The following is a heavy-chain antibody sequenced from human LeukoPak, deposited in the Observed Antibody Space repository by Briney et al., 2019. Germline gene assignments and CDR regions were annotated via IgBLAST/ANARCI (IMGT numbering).Heavy chain of an antibody. Sequence: PSQTLSLTRAVSGGSISSGGYSWSWIRQPPGKGLEWIGYIYHSGSTYYNPSLKSRVTISVDRSKNQFSLKLSSVTAADTAVYYCARADGDYEPFFDYWGQGTLVTVSS. J-gene: IGHJ4*02. CDR1: GGSISSGGYS. V-gene: IGHV4-30-2*01. D-gene: IGHD4-17*01. CDR2: IYHSGST. CDR3: ARADGDYEPFFDY.